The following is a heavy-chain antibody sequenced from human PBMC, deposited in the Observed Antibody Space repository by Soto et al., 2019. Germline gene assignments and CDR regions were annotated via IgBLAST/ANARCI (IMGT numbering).Heavy chain of an antibody. CDR3: AKDKGYSSSWYVNWFDP. Sequence: EVQLLESGGGLVQPGGSLRLSCAASGFTFSSYAMSWVRQAPGKGLEWVSAISGSGGSTYYADSVKGRFTISRDNSKNTLYLQMNSLRAEDTAVYYCAKDKGYSSSWYVNWFDPWGQGTLVTVSS. V-gene: IGHV3-23*01. CDR1: GFTFSSYA. D-gene: IGHD6-13*01. CDR2: ISGSGGST. J-gene: IGHJ5*02.